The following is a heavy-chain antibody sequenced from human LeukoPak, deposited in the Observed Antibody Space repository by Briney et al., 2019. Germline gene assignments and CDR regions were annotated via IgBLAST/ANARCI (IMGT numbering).Heavy chain of an antibody. J-gene: IGHJ4*02. V-gene: IGHV3-48*04. CDR3: ARAIASYGDSAY. CDR2: ISSTSTAI. Sequence: GGSLRLSCAASGFKFGSFSIGWVRQAPGKGLEWLSYISSTSTAIYYADSLKGRFTISRDNAKNSLYLQMNSLRAEDTAVYYCARAIASYGDSAYWGQGTLVTVSP. CDR1: GFKFGSFS. D-gene: IGHD5-18*01.